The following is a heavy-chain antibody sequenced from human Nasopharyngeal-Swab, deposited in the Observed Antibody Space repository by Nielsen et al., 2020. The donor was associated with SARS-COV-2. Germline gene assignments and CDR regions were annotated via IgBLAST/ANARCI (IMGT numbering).Heavy chain of an antibody. J-gene: IGHJ6*03. CDR1: GFTFSDYY. D-gene: IGHD6-6*01. CDR2: ISSSGSTI. Sequence: GESLKISCAASGFTFSDYYMSWIRQAPGKGLEWVSYISSSGSTIYYADSVKGRFTISRDNSKNTLYLQMNSLRAEDTAVYYCARGEYHYYYYMDVWGKGTTVTVSS. V-gene: IGHV3-11*01. CDR3: ARGEYHYYYYMDV.